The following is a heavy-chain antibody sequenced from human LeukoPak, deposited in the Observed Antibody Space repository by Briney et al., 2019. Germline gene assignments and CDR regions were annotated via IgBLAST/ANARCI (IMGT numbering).Heavy chain of an antibody. CDR2: INHSGSI. CDR3: ARAPMYYCGSGRFVDS. CDR1: GGSFSGYY. Sequence: SETLSLTCAVYGGSFSGYYWSWIRQPPGKGLEWIGEINHSGSINYNPSLKSRVTISVDTSKNQFSLKLSSVTAADTAVYYCARAPMYYCGSGRFVDSWGQGTLVTVSS. D-gene: IGHD3-10*01. J-gene: IGHJ4*02. V-gene: IGHV4-34*01.